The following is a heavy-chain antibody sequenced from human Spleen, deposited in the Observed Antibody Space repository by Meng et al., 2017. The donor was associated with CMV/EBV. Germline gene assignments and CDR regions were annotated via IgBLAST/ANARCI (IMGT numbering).Heavy chain of an antibody. CDR2: IYHSGTT. V-gene: IGHV4-38-2*02. Sequence: SETLSLTCTVSGFSIRAGYYWGWIRQPPGMGLEWIASIYHSGTTYYNPSLRSRATISVDTSKNQFSLKLSSVTTADTAVYYCARGRIPAGSGYFQHWGQGTLVTVSS. J-gene: IGHJ1*01. D-gene: IGHD2-2*01. CDR3: ARGRIPAGSGYFQH. CDR1: GFSIRAGYY.